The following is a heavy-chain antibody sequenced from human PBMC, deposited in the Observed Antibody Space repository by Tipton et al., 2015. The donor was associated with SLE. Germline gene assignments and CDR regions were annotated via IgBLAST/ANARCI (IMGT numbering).Heavy chain of an antibody. Sequence: TLSLTCTVSGYSISSGYYWGWIRQPPGKGLEWLGSIYHSGTTSYKQSLKSRVTISVDTSKNQFSLKLSSVTAADTAVYYCARASSGSDNWFDPWGQGTLVTVSS. V-gene: IGHV4-38-2*02. D-gene: IGHD3-3*01. CDR1: GYSISSGYY. CDR2: IYHSGTT. CDR3: ARASSGSDNWFDP. J-gene: IGHJ5*02.